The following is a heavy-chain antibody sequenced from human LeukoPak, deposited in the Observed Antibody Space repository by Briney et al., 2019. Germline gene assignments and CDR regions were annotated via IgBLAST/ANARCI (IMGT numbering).Heavy chain of an antibody. V-gene: IGHV1-69*05. CDR2: IIPIFGTA. CDR1: GGTFSSYA. J-gene: IGHJ6*03. D-gene: IGHD2-8*01. Sequence: ASVKVSCKASGGTFSSYAISWVRQAPGQGLEWMGGIIPIFGTANYAQKFQGRVTMTRDTSISTAYMELTRLRSDDTAVYYCARGGLRVMVYRLYYMDVWGKGTTVTVSS. CDR3: ARGGLRVMVYRLYYMDV.